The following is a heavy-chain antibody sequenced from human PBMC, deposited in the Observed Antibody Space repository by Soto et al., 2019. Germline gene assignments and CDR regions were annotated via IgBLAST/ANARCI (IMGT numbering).Heavy chain of an antibody. D-gene: IGHD7-27*01. CDR1: GFTFRTYW. J-gene: IGHJ4*02. Sequence: EVQLVESGGDLVQPGGSLRLSCAASGFTFRTYWMTWVRQLPGKGLEWVAHIRPDGSEAAYVDSVRGRFTISRDNDKNSLHLHMSSLRVEERAVYYCAREGWGSLLDHWGLGTLVTVSS. CDR3: AREGWGSLLDH. V-gene: IGHV3-7*04. CDR2: IRPDGSEA.